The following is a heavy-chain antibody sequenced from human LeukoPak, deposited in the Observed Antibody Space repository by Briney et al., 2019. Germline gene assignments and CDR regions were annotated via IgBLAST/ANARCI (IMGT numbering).Heavy chain of an antibody. Sequence: GASVKVSCKASGYTFTGYYMHWVRQAPGQGLEWMGWINPNSGGTNYAQEFQGRVTMTRDTSIGTAYMELSRLRSDDTAVYYCARDLRGYSYGYVAFDIWGQGTMVTVSS. CDR2: INPNSGGT. D-gene: IGHD5-18*01. CDR3: ARDLRGYSYGYVAFDI. V-gene: IGHV1-2*02. CDR1: GYTFTGYY. J-gene: IGHJ3*02.